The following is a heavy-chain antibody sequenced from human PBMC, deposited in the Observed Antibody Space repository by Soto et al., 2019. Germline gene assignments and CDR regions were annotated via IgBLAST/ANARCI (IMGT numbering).Heavy chain of an antibody. V-gene: IGHV4-31*03. Sequence: SETLSLTCTVSGGSISSGGYYWSWIRQHPGKGLEWIGYIYYSGSTYYNPSLKSRVTISVDTSKNQYSLKLSTVTAADTAVYYCARAFPYYDFWSGYPPGMDVWGQGTTVTVSS. CDR1: GGSISSGGYY. D-gene: IGHD3-3*01. J-gene: IGHJ6*02. CDR2: IYYSGST. CDR3: ARAFPYYDFWSGYPPGMDV.